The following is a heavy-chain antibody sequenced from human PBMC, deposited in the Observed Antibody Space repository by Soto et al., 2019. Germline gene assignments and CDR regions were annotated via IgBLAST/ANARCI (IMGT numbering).Heavy chain of an antibody. CDR1: GGTFSSYT. CDR2: IIPILGIA. J-gene: IGHJ4*02. Sequence: QVQLVQSGAEVKKPGSSVKVSCKASGGTFSSYTISWVRQAPGQGLEWMGRIIPILGIANYAQKFQGRVTITADKSTSTAYRGLSSLRSEDTAVYYCPSLSGSYVYWGQGTLVTVSS. CDR3: PSLSGSYVY. V-gene: IGHV1-69*02. D-gene: IGHD1-26*01.